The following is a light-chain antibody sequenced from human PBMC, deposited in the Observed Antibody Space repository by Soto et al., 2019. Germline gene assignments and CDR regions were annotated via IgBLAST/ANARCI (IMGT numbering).Light chain of an antibody. V-gene: IGKV3-20*01. Sequence: EIVLTQSPGTLSLSPGERATLSCRAIQSLSSNYLAWYQQKPGQAPRLLIYAASSRATGIPDRFSGSGSGSDFTLTISRLEPEDFAVYYCQQYYTSPPWTFGQGTKVDIK. CDR2: AAS. CDR1: QSLSSNY. J-gene: IGKJ1*01. CDR3: QQYYTSPPWT.